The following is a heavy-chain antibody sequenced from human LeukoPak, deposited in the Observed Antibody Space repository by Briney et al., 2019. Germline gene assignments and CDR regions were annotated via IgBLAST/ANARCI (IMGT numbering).Heavy chain of an antibody. CDR3: ARDLVSGYYYLAVY. V-gene: IGHV1-69*05. J-gene: IGHJ4*02. CDR2: IIPIFGTA. D-gene: IGHD3-22*01. Sequence: SVKVSCKASGGTFSSYAINWVRQAPGQGLEWMGGIIPIFGTAIYAQKFRGRVTMTRDMSTSTVYMELSSLRSEDTAVYYCARDLVSGYYYLAVYWGQGTLVTVSS. CDR1: GGTFSSYA.